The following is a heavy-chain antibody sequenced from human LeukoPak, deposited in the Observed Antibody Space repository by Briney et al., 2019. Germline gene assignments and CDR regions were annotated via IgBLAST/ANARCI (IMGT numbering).Heavy chain of an antibody. CDR2: INPSGGST. CDR3: ARAMGHGSGSYYDYFDY. CDR1: GYTFTSYY. Sequence: ASVKVSCKASGYTFTSYYMHWVRQAPGQGREWMGIINPSGGSTSYAQKFQGRVTMTRDKSTSTVYMELSSLRSEDTAVYYCARAMGHGSGSYYDYFDYWGQGTLVTVSS. J-gene: IGHJ4*02. D-gene: IGHD3-10*01. V-gene: IGHV1-46*01.